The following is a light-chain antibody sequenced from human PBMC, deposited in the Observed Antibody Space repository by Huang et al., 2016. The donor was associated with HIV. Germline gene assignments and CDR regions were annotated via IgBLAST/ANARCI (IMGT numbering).Light chain of an antibody. J-gene: IGKJ4*01. V-gene: IGKV3-20*01. Sequence: EIVLTQSPGTLSLSPGERATLSCSASQSDSSNYLAWYQQKPGQAPRLLSYGASSRATGIPDRFSGSGSGTDFTLTISRLEPEDFAVYYCQQYGSSPVTFGGGTKVEIK. CDR1: QSDSSNY. CDR3: QQYGSSPVT. CDR2: GAS.